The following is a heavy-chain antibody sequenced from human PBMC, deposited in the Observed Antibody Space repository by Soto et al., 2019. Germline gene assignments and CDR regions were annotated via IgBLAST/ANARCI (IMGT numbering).Heavy chain of an antibody. J-gene: IGHJ4*02. CDR2: IYYTRTT. CDR3: ARGGNRYSTTASGLGGFDF. V-gene: IGHV4-59*01. CDR1: GVSISSSY. D-gene: IGHD2-8*01. Sequence: SETLSLTCTVSGVSISSSYWSWLRQYPGTGLEGIGYIYYTRTTNYNPSLTRRVTISLDTAKNQFSLDVNSLTTAATALYFCARGGNRYSTTASGLGGFDFWGEGTLVNVSS.